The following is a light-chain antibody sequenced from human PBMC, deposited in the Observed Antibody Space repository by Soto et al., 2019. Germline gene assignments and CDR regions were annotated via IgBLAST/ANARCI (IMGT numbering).Light chain of an antibody. CDR2: AAS. V-gene: IGKV1-27*01. J-gene: IGKJ3*01. CDR1: QGIGNY. CDR3: QRYNSAPVT. Sequence: DIQMTQSPFSLSASVRDRVTITCRATQGIGNYLAWYQQKPGKVPKLLIYAASTLHSGVPSRFSGSGSGTDFTLNISSLQPEDVATYYCQRYNSAPVTFGPGTKVDIK.